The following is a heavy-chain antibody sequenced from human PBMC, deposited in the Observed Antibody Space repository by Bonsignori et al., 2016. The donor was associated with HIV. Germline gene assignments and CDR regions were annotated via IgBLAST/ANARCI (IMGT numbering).Heavy chain of an antibody. V-gene: IGHV2-70*11. CDR3: ARMMLGVADPYYYYYMDV. D-gene: IGHD6-19*01. J-gene: IGHJ6*03. Sequence: WIRQPPGKALEWLARIDWDDEMYYMPSLKTRLTVSKDTSKNQVVLTMTNMDPADTGTYYCARMMLGVADPYYYYYMDVWGQGTTVTVSS. CDR2: IDWDDEM.